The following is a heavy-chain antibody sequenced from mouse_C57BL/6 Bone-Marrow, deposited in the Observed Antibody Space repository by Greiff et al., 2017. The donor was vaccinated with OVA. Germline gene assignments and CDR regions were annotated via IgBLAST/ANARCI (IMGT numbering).Heavy chain of an antibody. V-gene: IGHV2-9-1*01. CDR1: GFSLTSYA. Sequence: VQVVESGPGLVAPSPSLSITCTVSGFSLTSYAISWVRQPPGQGLEWLGVICPGGGTNNNTALNSRLSISKDNSKSQVFLKMNSLQTDDTARYYCARYYYCGFDVGGTGTTVTVSS. J-gene: IGHJ1*03. CDR3: ARYYYCGFDV. CDR2: ICPGGGT. D-gene: IGHD1-1*01.